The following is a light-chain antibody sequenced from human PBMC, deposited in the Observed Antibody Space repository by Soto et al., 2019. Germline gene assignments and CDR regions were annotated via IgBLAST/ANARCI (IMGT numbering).Light chain of an antibody. CDR2: GAS. CDR1: QGIRSY. CDR3: QQLNTFPPSFT. Sequence: GDRVTITCRASQGIRSYLAWYQQRPGKAPELLIYGASTLRPGGASRFSGSGSGTEFTLTISSLQPEDFATYFCQQLNTFPPSFTFGPGTKVDIK. J-gene: IGKJ3*01. V-gene: IGKV1-9*01.